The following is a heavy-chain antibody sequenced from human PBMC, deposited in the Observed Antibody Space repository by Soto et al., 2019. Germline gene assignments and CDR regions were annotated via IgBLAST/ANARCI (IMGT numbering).Heavy chain of an antibody. J-gene: IGHJ5*02. D-gene: IGHD3-3*01. Sequence: PSETLSLTCAVSGGSISINDWFTWVRQPPGKGLEWIGEIYHSGNINYNPSLKNRVTISVDKSRNQLSLELNSVTAADTAVYYCARAETFNLEWSFNWFDPWGQGILVTVSS. CDR3: ARAETFNLEWSFNWFDP. CDR1: GGSISINDW. CDR2: IYHSGNI. V-gene: IGHV4-4*02.